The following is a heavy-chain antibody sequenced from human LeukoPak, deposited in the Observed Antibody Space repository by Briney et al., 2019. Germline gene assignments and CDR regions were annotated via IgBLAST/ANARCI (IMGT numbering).Heavy chain of an antibody. Sequence: SETLSLTCSVSGGSIGSYHWSWIRQPPGKGLEWIGYIHYTWNTKYNPSLKSRVYISLDRSNKQFSLRLSSVTAADAAVYYCARVASKGGMDVWGQGTTVIVSS. CDR1: GGSIGSYH. V-gene: IGHV4-59*01. CDR2: IHYTWNT. D-gene: IGHD5/OR15-5a*01. J-gene: IGHJ6*02. CDR3: ARVASKGGMDV.